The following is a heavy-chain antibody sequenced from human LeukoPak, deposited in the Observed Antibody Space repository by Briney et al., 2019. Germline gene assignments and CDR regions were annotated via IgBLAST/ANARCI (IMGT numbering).Heavy chain of an antibody. D-gene: IGHD3-10*01. CDR2: IIPIFGTA. Sequence: SVKVSCKASGGTFSSYAISWVRQAPGQGLEWMGGIIPIFGTANYAQKFQGRVTITADESTSTAYMELSSLRSEDTAVYYCARGSGSHPGALDYYYMDVWGKGTTVTVSS. J-gene: IGHJ6*03. CDR3: ARGSGSHPGALDYYYMDV. CDR1: GGTFSSYA. V-gene: IGHV1-69*13.